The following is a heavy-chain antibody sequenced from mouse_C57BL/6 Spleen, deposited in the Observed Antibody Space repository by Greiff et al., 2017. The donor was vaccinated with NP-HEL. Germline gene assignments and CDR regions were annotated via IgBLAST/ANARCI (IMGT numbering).Heavy chain of an antibody. D-gene: IGHD2-10*02. CDR1: GFTFSSYT. J-gene: IGHJ4*01. CDR3: ARYGTQDAMDY. V-gene: IGHV5-9*01. Sequence: EVMLVESGGGLVKPGGSLKLSCAASGFTFSSYTMSWVRQTPEKRLEWVATISGGGGNTYYPDSVKGRFTISRDNAKNTLYLQMSSLRSEDTAVYYCARYGTQDAMDYWGQGTSVTVSS. CDR2: ISGGGGNT.